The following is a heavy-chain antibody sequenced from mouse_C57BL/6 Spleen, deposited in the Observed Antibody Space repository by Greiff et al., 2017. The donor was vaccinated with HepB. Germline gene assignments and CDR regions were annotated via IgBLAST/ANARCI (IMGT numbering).Heavy chain of an antibody. J-gene: IGHJ2*01. CDR3: ARGRNRDGFDY. CDR1: GYSFTSYY. D-gene: IGHD4-1*01. Sequence: QVQLKESGPELVKPGASVKISCKASGYSFTSYYIHWVKQRPGQGLEWIGWIYPGSGNTKYNEKFKGKATLTADTSSSTAYMQLSSLTSEDSAVYYWARGRNRDGFDYWGQGTTLTVSS. V-gene: IGHV1-66*01. CDR2: IYPGSGNT.